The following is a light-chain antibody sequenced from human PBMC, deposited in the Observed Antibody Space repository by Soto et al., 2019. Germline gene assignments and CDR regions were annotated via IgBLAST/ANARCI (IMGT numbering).Light chain of an antibody. V-gene: IGKV1-5*03. CDR3: QHWHDYSWT. CDR2: KTS. Sequence: DIHMTQSPSTLSASVGDRVTITCRASQSISIWLAWYQQKPGKAPNLLIYKTSSLETGVPSRFSGSGSGTEFTLTISTLQRDDFATYYCQHWHDYSWTFGQGTKVEVK. J-gene: IGKJ1*01. CDR1: QSISIW.